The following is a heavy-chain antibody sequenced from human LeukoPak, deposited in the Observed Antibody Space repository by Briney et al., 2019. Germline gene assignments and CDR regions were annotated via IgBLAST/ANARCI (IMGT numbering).Heavy chain of an antibody. D-gene: IGHD6-13*01. CDR2: IYYSGST. V-gene: IGHV4-30-4*01. CDR3: VGDALYSSTWYPGP. Sequence: SQTLSLTCTVSGGSISSGNYYWSWIRQPPGKGLEWIGHIYYSGSTYYNPSLKSRVTISVDRSKNQFALNLSSVTAADTAVYYCVGDALYSSTWYPGPWGQGTLVTVSS. CDR1: GGSISSGNYY. J-gene: IGHJ5*02.